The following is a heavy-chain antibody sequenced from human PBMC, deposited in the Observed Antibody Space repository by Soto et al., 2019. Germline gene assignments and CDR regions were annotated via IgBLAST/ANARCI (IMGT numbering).Heavy chain of an antibody. CDR1: GVALTSYP. J-gene: IGHJ4*02. D-gene: IGHD3-9*01. CDR2: IDPIVYTS. V-gene: IGHV1-69*06. Sequence: QVRLEQSGAEVKKPGSSVRVSCQASGVALTSYPIHWVRQAPGQGLEWMGVIDPIVYTSNLGENFKSRLTLTADTSTKTVYMDLSSLRSDDTAIYFCATYPRPYRWTDIWGRGTQLTVSS. CDR3: ATYPRPYRWTDI.